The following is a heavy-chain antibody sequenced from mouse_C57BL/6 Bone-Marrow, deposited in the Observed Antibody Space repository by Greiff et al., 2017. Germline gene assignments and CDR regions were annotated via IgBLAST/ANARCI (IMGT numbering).Heavy chain of an antibody. CDR2: INPSCGYT. J-gene: IGHJ4*01. Sequence: VQLQQSGAELARPGASVKMSCKASGYTFTSYTMHWVKQRPGQGLEWIGYINPSCGYTKYNQKFKDKATLTADKSSSTAYMQLSSLTSEDSAVYYCARWGRSVIYAMDYWGQGTSVTVSS. D-gene: IGHD1-1*01. CDR3: ARWGRSVIYAMDY. V-gene: IGHV1-4*01. CDR1: GYTFTSYT.